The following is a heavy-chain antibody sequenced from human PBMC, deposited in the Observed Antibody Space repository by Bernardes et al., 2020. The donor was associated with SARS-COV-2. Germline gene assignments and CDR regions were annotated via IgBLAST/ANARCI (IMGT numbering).Heavy chain of an antibody. CDR3: AKLEKLSSSSHFDY. D-gene: IGHD6-6*01. CDR1: GFTFSSYA. J-gene: IGHJ4*02. CDR2: LDNSVGST. Sequence: GGFLRLSCAASGFTFSSYAMSWVRQAPGKGLEWVSRLDNSVGSTYYADSVKGRFTISRDNSKNTLYLQMNSLRAEDTAVYFCAKLEKLSSSSHFDYWGQGTLVTVSS. V-gene: IGHV3-23*01.